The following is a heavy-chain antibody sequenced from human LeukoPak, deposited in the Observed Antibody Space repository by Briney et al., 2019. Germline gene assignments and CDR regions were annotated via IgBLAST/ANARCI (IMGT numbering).Heavy chain of an antibody. V-gene: IGHV4-39*01. CDR1: GGSISSTGHY. J-gene: IGHJ4*02. D-gene: IGHD1-14*01. Sequence: SETLSPTCTVSGGSISSTGHYWAWIRQPPGKGLEWIGSIDKSGNTYYKPSLRSRVTISADTSKNQFSLKLTSVTAADTAVYYRARDRGNHITEYWGQGTLVNVS. CDR3: ARDRGNHITEY. CDR2: IDKSGNT.